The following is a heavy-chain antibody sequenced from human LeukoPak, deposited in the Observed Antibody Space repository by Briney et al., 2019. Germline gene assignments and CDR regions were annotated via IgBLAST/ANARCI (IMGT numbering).Heavy chain of an antibody. V-gene: IGHV4-4*02. Sequence: SETLSLTCAVSGASIISINWWSWVRQPPGKGLEWVGEIYHSGSTNYNPSLKSRATISLDKSKNQFSLMLSSVTAADTAVYYCARDRGLTLGSDPSQNGVYHFDYWGQGTLVTVSS. J-gene: IGHJ4*02. CDR3: ARDRGLTLGSDPSQNGVYHFDY. CDR2: IYHSGST. D-gene: IGHD3-16*01. CDR1: GASIISINW.